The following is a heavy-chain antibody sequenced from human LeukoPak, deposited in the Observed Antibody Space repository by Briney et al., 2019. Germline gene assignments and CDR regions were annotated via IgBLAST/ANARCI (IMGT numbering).Heavy chain of an antibody. D-gene: IGHD2/OR15-2a*01. V-gene: IGHV3-23*01. CDR3: ARVGTTSNFYYFYGMDV. CDR2: IIASGGVT. J-gene: IGHJ6*02. Sequence: GGSLRLSCAASGFTFSNYAMTWVRQAPGKGLEWVSGIIASGGVTSYADSVKGRFTISRDNAKNTLYLQMNSLRAEDTAVYYCARVGTTSNFYYFYGMDVSGQGTTVTVSS. CDR1: GFTFSNYA.